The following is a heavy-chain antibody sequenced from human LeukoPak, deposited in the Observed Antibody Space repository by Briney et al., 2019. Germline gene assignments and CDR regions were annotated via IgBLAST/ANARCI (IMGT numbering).Heavy chain of an antibody. V-gene: IGHV3-23*01. D-gene: IGHD2-21*01. CDR1: ELSFSTYA. Sequence: SGGSLRLSCVVSELSFSTYARRWLMSWVRQTPGKRLEWVSTLRGSDANTYYTNSVQGRFTISRDGFKNTLYLQMNSLGAEDTAVYYCVFRPGYERGDYPFENWGQGTLVTVSA. CDR3: VFRPGYERGDYPFEN. J-gene: IGHJ4*02. CDR2: LRGSDANT.